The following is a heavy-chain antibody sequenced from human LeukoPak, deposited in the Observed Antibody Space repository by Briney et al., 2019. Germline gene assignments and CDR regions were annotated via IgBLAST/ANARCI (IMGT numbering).Heavy chain of an antibody. CDR1: GFTFSSYS. CDR3: AKEPDWGEGY. J-gene: IGHJ4*02. V-gene: IGHV3-66*01. CDR2: IYSGGST. Sequence: PGGSLRLSCAASGFTFSSYSMNWVRQAPGKGLEWVSVIYSGGSTYYADSVKGRFTISRDNSKNTLYLQMNSLRAEDTAVYYCAKEPDWGEGYWGQGTLVTVSP. D-gene: IGHD3/OR15-3a*01.